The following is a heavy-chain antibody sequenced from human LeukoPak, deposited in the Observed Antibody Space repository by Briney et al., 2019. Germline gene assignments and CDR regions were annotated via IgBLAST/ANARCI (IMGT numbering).Heavy chain of an antibody. V-gene: IGHV4-39*01. Sequence: SSETLSLTCTVSGGSISSSSYYWGWIRQPPGKGLEWIGSIYYGGNTYYNPSLKSRVTISVDTSKNYFSLRLSSVTAADTAVYYCARQLRVPSSTPGGIRYWGQGTLVTVSS. D-gene: IGHD1-14*01. J-gene: IGHJ4*02. CDR3: ARQLRVPSSTPGGIRY. CDR2: IYYGGNT. CDR1: GGSISSSSYY.